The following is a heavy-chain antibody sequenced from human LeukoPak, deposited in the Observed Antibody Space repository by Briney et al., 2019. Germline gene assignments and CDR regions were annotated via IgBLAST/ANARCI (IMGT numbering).Heavy chain of an antibody. CDR2: SIPIFGTA. Sequence: SEKVSCKASVGTFSSSAISWGRQAPGQGLEWVGRSIPIFGTANYAQKFQGRVSITTDESTSTAYMELSSLRSEDTAVYYCARVSFNEYYFDYWGQGTLVTVSS. CDR1: VGTFSSSA. CDR3: ARVSFNEYYFDY. J-gene: IGHJ4*02. V-gene: IGHV1-69*05. D-gene: IGHD2-8*01.